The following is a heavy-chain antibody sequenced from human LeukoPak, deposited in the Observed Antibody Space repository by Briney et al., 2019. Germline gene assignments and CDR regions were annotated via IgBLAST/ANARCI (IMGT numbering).Heavy chain of an antibody. D-gene: IGHD5-18*01. CDR3: ARTTGGGYSYGYFYYYYMDV. CDR1: GGSISSYY. CDR2: IYYSGST. V-gene: IGHV4-59*01. Sequence: PSETLSPTCTVSGGSISSYYWSWIRQPPGKGLEWIGYIYYSGSTNYKSSLKSRVTISVDTSKNQFSLKLSSVTAADTAVYYCARTTGGGYSYGYFYYYYMDVWGKGTTVTISS. J-gene: IGHJ6*03.